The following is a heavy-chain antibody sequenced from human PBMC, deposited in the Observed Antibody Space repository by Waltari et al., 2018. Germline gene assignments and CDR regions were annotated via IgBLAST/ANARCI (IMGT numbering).Heavy chain of an antibody. CDR2: INHSGST. J-gene: IGHJ4*02. CDR1: GGSFSGYY. D-gene: IGHD4-17*01. V-gene: IGHV4-34*01. CDR3: ARHCLRWRLPYYFDY. Sequence: QVQLQPWGAGLLKPSETLSLTCAVYGGSFSGYYWSWIRQPPGKGLGWIGEINHSGSTNYNPSLKSRVTISVDTSKNQFSLKLSSVTAADTAVYYCARHCLRWRLPYYFDYWGQGTLVTVSS.